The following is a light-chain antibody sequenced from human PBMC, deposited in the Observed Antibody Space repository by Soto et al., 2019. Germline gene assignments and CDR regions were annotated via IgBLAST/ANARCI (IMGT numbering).Light chain of an antibody. V-gene: IGKV1-27*01. CDR1: QSINNY. Sequence: DIQMTQSPSSLSASVGDRVTITCRASQSINNYLAWYQQKPGKVPELLIYAASTLQSGVPSRFSGSGSGADFSLTISSLQPEDVATYYRHKYNHAATFGGGTKVEIK. J-gene: IGKJ4*01. CDR2: AAS. CDR3: HKYNHAAT.